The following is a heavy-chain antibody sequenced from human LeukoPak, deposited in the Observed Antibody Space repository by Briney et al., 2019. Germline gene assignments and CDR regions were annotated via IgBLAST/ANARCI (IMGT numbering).Heavy chain of an antibody. J-gene: IGHJ6*02. V-gene: IGHV1-46*01. Sequence: ASVKVSCKASGYTFTIYYMHWVRQAPGQGLEWMGIINPSGGSTSYAQKFQGRVTMTRDTSTNTVYMELNSLRSEDTAVYYCARDQTDCSRTSCYNVHYGMDVWGQGTTVTVSS. CDR1: GYTFTIYY. D-gene: IGHD2-2*02. CDR2: INPSGGST. CDR3: ARDQTDCSRTSCYNVHYGMDV.